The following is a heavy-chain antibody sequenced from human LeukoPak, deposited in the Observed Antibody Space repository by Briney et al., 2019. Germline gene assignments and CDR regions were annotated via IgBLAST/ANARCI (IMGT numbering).Heavy chain of an antibody. D-gene: IGHD6-6*01. Sequence: SETQSLTCAVYGGSFSGYYWSWIRQPPGKGLEWIGEINHSGSTNYNPSLKSRVTISVDTSKNQFSLKLSSVTAADTAVYYSARGYSSSSYNWFDPWGQGTLVTVSS. J-gene: IGHJ5*02. CDR3: ARGYSSSSYNWFDP. CDR2: INHSGST. V-gene: IGHV4-34*01. CDR1: GGSFSGYY.